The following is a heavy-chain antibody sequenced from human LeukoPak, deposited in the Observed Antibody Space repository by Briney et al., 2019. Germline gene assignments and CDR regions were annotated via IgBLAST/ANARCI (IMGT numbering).Heavy chain of an antibody. V-gene: IGHV1-46*01. CDR3: ARGIPTDYTTYYDFWSGYNYYYYGMDV. Sequence: ASVKVSCKASGYTFTSYYMHWVRQAPGQGLEWMGIINPSGGSTSYAQKFQGRVTMTRDTSTSTVYMELSSLRSEDTAVYYCARGIPTDYTTYYDFWSGYNYYYYGMDVWGQGTTVTVSS. CDR1: GYTFTSYY. D-gene: IGHD3-3*01. CDR2: INPSGGST. J-gene: IGHJ6*02.